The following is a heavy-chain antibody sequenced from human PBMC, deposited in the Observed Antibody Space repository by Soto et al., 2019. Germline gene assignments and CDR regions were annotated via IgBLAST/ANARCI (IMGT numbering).Heavy chain of an antibody. J-gene: IGHJ3*02. V-gene: IGHV4-61*01. CDR2: ISYSGSP. Sequence: PSETLSLTCTFSVVSVSSGSHYCSWIRQPPGKGLEWIAYISYSGSPDYNPSLKSRVSISIDMSKNQISLKVRSVTAADTAVYYCARDRSHSINYFDALDIWGQGTMVNVSS. CDR1: VVSVSSGSHY. CDR3: ARDRSHSINYFDALDI. D-gene: IGHD3-3*02.